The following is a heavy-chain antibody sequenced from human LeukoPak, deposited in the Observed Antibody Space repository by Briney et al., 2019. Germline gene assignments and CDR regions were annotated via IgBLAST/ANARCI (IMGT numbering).Heavy chain of an antibody. CDR1: GFTFDEYG. CDR2: INWNGGST. J-gene: IGHJ4*02. Sequence: GGSLRLSCAASGFTFDEYGMSWVRQAPGKGLELVSGINWNGGSTGYADSVKGRFTISRDNAKNSLYLQMNSLSAEDTALYYCASGYSYGESLDSWGQGTLVTVSS. D-gene: IGHD5-18*01. CDR3: ASGYSYGESLDS. V-gene: IGHV3-20*04.